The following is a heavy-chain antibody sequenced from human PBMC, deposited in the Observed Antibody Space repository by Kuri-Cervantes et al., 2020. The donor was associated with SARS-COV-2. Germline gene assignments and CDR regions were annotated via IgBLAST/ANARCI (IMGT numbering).Heavy chain of an antibody. CDR2: IYHSGST. J-gene: IGHJ4*02. CDR3: ARVGSYYYGSGSPRNGY. D-gene: IGHD3-10*01. Sequence: SETLSLTCAVSGYSISSGYYWGWIRQPPGKGLEWIGSIYHSGSTYYNPSLKSRVTISVDTSKNQFSLKLSSVTAADTAVYYCARVGSYYYGSGSPRNGYWGQGTLVTVSS. V-gene: IGHV4-38-2*01. CDR1: GYSISSGYY.